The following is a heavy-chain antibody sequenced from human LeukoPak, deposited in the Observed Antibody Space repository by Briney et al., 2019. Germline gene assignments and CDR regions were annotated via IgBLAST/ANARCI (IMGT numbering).Heavy chain of an antibody. D-gene: IGHD6-19*01. CDR2: ISYDGSNK. V-gene: IGHV3-30-3*01. CDR1: GFTFSNYW. Sequence: GGSLRLSCAASGFTFSNYWMSWIRQAPGKGLEWVAVISYDGSNKYYADSVKGRFTTSRDNSKNTLYLQMNSLRAEDTAVYYCARDGKPGIAVAGPPYYFDYWGQGTLVTVSS. J-gene: IGHJ4*02. CDR3: ARDGKPGIAVAGPPYYFDY.